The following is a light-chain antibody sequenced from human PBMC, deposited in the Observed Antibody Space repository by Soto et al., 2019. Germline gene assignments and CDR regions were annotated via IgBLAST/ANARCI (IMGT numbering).Light chain of an antibody. J-gene: IGKJ5*01. Sequence: VLAQSPDTPALSSGGKANLSCWASHSVTTHLAWFQQRPGQTPRLLIYDASTRSPGIPARFSGRGSGADFTLTISSLEPEDFAVYYCQQRSDSINFGQGTRLEIK. CDR2: DAS. CDR3: QQRSDSIN. V-gene: IGKV3-11*01. CDR1: HSVTTH.